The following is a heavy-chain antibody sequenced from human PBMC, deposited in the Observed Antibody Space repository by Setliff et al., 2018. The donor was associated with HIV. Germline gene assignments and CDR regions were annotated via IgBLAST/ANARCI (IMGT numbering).Heavy chain of an antibody. D-gene: IGHD2-21*02. CDR2: MNPLFATA. V-gene: IGHV1-69*13. Sequence: GASVKVSCKASGGTFNTYDISWVRQATGQGLEWMGWMNPLFATANSAQKFQDRVTITADESTDTAYMELGGLRSEDTAVYFCARADPCRGGDCYENHYYYFMDVWGRGTTVTVSS. CDR1: GGTFNTYD. J-gene: IGHJ6*03. CDR3: ARADPCRGGDCYENHYYYFMDV.